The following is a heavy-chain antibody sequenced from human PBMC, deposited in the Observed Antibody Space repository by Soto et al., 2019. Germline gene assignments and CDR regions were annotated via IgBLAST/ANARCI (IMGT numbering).Heavy chain of an antibody. D-gene: IGHD6-19*01. CDR3: ARPREAGKYYSGVDV. CDR2: IYPADSTT. V-gene: IGHV5-51*01. CDR1: GYNFTNFW. Sequence: PGESLKISCKGSGYNFTNFWIGWVRQMPGKGLEWMGIIYPADSTTRYSPSFQGQVIISADKSISTAYLQWSSLKASDTAMYYCARPREAGKYYSGVDVWGQGTTVTVSS. J-gene: IGHJ6*02.